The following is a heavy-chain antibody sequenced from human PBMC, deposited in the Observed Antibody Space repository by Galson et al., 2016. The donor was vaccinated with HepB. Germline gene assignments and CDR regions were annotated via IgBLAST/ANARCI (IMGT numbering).Heavy chain of an antibody. J-gene: IGHJ3*02. CDR1: GGSISTSGHY. D-gene: IGHD3-22*01. CDR2: FYYSGGN. Sequence: SETLSLTCAVSGGSISTSGHYWAWIRQPPGKGLEWIGGFYYSGGNYFHPSLKSRLTISVDTSKSQFSLNLTSVTAADTAVYHCARLLRSGSSFGGSDIWGQGTMVTVSS. CDR3: ARLLRSGSSFGGSDI. V-gene: IGHV4-39*01.